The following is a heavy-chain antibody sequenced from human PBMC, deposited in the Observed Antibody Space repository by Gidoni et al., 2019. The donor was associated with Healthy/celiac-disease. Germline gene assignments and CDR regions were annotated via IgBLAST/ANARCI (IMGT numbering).Heavy chain of an antibody. D-gene: IGHD4-17*01. J-gene: IGHJ6*03. Sequence: QVQLVESGGGVVQPGRSLRLSCAASGFTFSSYGMHWVRQAPGKGLEWVAVIWYDGSNKYYADSVKGRFTISRDNSKNTLYLQMNSLRAEDTAVYYCARGYGRRGYYDYYMDVWGKGTTVTVSS. CDR2: IWYDGSNK. CDR1: GFTFSSYG. V-gene: IGHV3-33*01. CDR3: ARGYGRRGYYDYYMDV.